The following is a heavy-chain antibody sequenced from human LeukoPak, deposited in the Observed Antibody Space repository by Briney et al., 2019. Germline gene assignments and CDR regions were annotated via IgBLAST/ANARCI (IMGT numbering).Heavy chain of an antibody. CDR3: ARKGSSFDY. V-gene: IGHV1-2*02. D-gene: IGHD6-6*01. CDR2: INPNSGGT. Sequence: GSLRVSCKASGYTFTGYYMHWVRRAPGQGLEWMGWINPNSGGTYYAQRVQGRVTMTRDTSITTAYLELSRLRSDNSAVYYCARKGSSFDYWGQGKLVTVSS. CDR1: GYTFTGYY. J-gene: IGHJ4*02.